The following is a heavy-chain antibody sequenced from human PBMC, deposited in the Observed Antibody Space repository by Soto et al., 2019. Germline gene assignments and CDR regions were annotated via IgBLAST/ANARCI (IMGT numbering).Heavy chain of an antibody. J-gene: IGHJ4*02. V-gene: IGHV4-61*01. Sequence: SSETLSLTCTVSGGSVSSGSYYWSWIRQPPGKGLEWIGYIYYSGSTNYNPSLKSRVTISVDTSKNQFSLKLSSVTAADTAVYYCARLGGYYQAFDNWGQGTLVTVSS. CDR3: ARLGGYYQAFDN. CDR2: IYYSGST. D-gene: IGHD3-3*01. CDR1: GGSVSSGSYY.